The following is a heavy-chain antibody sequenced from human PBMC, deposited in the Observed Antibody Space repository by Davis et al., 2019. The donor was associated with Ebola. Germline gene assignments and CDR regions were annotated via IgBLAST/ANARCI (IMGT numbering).Heavy chain of an antibody. CDR1: GFTFDDYA. CDR2: ISWNSGSI. CDR3: AKDMVQGVGLYYYGMDV. Sequence: SLKISCAASGFTFDDYAMHWVRQAPGKGLEWVSGISWNSGSIGYADSVKGRFTISRDNAKNSLYLQMNSLRAEDMALYYCAKDMVQGVGLYYYGMDVWGQGTTVTVSS. D-gene: IGHD3-10*01. V-gene: IGHV3-9*03. J-gene: IGHJ6*02.